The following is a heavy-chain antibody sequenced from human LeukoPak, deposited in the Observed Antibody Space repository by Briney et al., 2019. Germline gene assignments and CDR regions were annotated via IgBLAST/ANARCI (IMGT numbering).Heavy chain of an antibody. J-gene: IGHJ4*02. CDR2: ISYDGSNK. V-gene: IGHV3-30*18. CDR3: ANLEELELRD. Sequence: WVRQAPGKGLEWVAVISYDGSNKYYADSVKGRFTISRDNSKNTLYLQMNSLRAEDTAVYYCANLEELELRDWGQGTLVTASS. D-gene: IGHD1-7*01.